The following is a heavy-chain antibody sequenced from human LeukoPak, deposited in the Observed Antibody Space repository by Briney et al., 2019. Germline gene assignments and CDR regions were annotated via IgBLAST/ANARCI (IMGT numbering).Heavy chain of an antibody. CDR3: AEQVVATGLEDFDY. J-gene: IGHJ4*02. CDR2: INPNSGGT. V-gene: IGHV1-2*06. D-gene: IGHD1-26*01. Sequence: GASVKVSCKASGYTFTGYYMHWVRQAPGQRLEWMGRINPNSGGTNYAQKFQGRVTMTRDTSISTAYMELSRLRSDDTAVYYCAEQVVATGLEDFDYWGPGTLVTVSS. CDR1: GYTFTGYY.